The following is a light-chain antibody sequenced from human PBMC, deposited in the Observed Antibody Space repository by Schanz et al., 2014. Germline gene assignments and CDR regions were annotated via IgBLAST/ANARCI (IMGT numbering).Light chain of an antibody. Sequence: SVLTQPPSVSGAPGQRVTISCTGTSSDVGGYNYVSWYQQHPGKAPKLLIYDVTERPSGVPDRFSGSKSGTSASLAISGLQSGDESDYYRAAWDDSLDSRVFGGGAKLAVL. CDR2: DVT. J-gene: IGLJ3*02. CDR1: SSDVGGYNY. V-gene: IGLV2-11*01. CDR3: AAWDDSLDSRV.